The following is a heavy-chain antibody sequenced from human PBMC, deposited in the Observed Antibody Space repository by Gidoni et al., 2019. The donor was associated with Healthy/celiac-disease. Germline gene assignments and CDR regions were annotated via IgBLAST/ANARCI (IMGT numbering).Heavy chain of an antibody. Sequence: EVQLVQSGAAVKKPGESRKLSCQGSGYSFTSYWIGWVRQMPGKGLEWMGIISPGDSDTRYSPSFQGQVTSSADKSISTAYLQWSSLKASDTAMYYCARLHSSSWFPKVWGQGTLVTVSS. V-gene: IGHV5-51*01. CDR2: ISPGDSDT. CDR1: GYSFTSYW. D-gene: IGHD6-13*01. CDR3: ARLHSSSWFPKV. J-gene: IGHJ4*02.